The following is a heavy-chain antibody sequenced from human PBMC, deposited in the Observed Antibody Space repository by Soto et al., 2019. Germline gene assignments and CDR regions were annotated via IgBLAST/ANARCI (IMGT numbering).Heavy chain of an antibody. CDR3: ARVGWADSGSYYILDH. Sequence: QLQLQESGSGLVEPSQTLSLTCTVSGASISSGGYSWTWIRQPPGKGLEWIGYIYESGNTYYNSSLESRVTLSLDVSKNRSPLKLSSVTAADTAVYYCARVGWADSGSYYILDHWGQGSLVTVSS. J-gene: IGHJ4*02. D-gene: IGHD3-10*01. CDR2: IYESGNT. V-gene: IGHV4-30-2*01. CDR1: GASISSGGYS.